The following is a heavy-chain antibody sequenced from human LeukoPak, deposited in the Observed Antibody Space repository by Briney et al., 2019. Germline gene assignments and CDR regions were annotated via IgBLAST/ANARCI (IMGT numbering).Heavy chain of an antibody. D-gene: IGHD1-26*01. CDR3: ARHGSGDHFYHYGMDV. V-gene: IGHV5-51*01. Sequence: GESLKISCKGSGYTFTSYWITWVRQRPGKGQEWMGIIYPGDSDTRYSPSFQGQVTISADKSIGTAYLQLSGLKASDTAMYYCARHGSGDHFYHYGMDVWGQGTTVTVSS. CDR2: IYPGDSDT. J-gene: IGHJ6*02. CDR1: GYTFTSYW.